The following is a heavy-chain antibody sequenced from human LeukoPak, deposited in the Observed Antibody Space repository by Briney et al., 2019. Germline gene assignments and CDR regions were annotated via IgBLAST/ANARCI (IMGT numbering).Heavy chain of an antibody. Sequence: LSLTCVVSGGSIRTSSYYWAWIRQAPGKGLEWVSYISSSGSTIYYADSVKGRFTISRDNAKNSLYLQMNSLRAEDTAVYYCARTYYDSSGYYPGVFDYWGQGTLVTVSS. J-gene: IGHJ4*02. CDR1: GGSIRTSSYY. CDR3: ARTYYDSSGYYPGVFDY. V-gene: IGHV3-11*01. CDR2: ISSSGSTI. D-gene: IGHD3-22*01.